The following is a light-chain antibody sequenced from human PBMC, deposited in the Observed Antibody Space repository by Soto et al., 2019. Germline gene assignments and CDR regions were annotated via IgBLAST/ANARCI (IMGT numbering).Light chain of an antibody. CDR2: AAS. Sequence: DIQMTQSPSSLSASVGDRVTITCRASQNIRSYLNWYQQRIGKAPKVLIYAASSLQSGVPSRFSGSGSGTDFTLTISSLQAEDVATYFCQQYHSYPLTFGGGTKVDIK. CDR3: QQYHSYPLT. J-gene: IGKJ4*01. V-gene: IGKV1-39*01. CDR1: QNIRSY.